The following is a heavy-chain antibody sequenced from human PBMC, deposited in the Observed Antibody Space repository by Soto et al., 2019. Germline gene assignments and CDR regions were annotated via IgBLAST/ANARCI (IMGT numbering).Heavy chain of an antibody. Sequence: GGSLRLSCAASGFAFTRFSMNWVRQAPGKGLEWVSSISSTTNYIYYGDSMKGRFTISRDNAKNSLYLEMNSLRAEDTAVYYCARESEDLTSNFDYWGQGTLVTVSS. V-gene: IGHV3-21*06. CDR1: GFAFTRFS. CDR2: ISSTTNYI. CDR3: ARESEDLTSNFDY. J-gene: IGHJ4*02.